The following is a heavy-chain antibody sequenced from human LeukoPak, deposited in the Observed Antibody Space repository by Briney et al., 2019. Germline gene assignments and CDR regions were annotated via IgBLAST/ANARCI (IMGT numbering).Heavy chain of an antibody. CDR1: GYSFTSYW. CDR2: IYPGDSGT. CDR3: ARGGHCRSISCYGWFDP. D-gene: IGHD2-2*01. J-gene: IGHJ5*02. Sequence: GESLKISCKGSGYSFTSYWIGWVRQMPGKGLEWMGIIYPGDSGTRYSPSFQGQVTISADKSINTAYLQWSSLKASDTAMYYCARGGHCRSISCYGWFDPWGQGTLVTVSS. V-gene: IGHV5-51*01.